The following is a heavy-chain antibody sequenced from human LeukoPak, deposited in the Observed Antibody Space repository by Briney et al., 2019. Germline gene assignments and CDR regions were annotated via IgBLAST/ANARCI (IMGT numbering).Heavy chain of an antibody. V-gene: IGHV3-74*01. D-gene: IGHD1-26*01. J-gene: IGHJ4*02. Sequence: GGSLRLSCAASGFTFSSYWMHWVRQAPGKGLVWVSRINRDGSSTSYADSVKGRFTISRDNAKNTLYLQMNSLRAEDTAVYYCARAVVGADFDYWGQGTLVTVSS. CDR3: ARAVVGADFDY. CDR1: GFTFSSYW. CDR2: INRDGSST.